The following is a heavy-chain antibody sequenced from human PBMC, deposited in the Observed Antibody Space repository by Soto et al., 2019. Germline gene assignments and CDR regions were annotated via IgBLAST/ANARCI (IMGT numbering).Heavy chain of an antibody. V-gene: IGHV3-23*01. D-gene: IGHD6-19*01. CDR3: TSKAVAVPPADKLQKIDI. CDR2: ISGSGGST. Sequence: PGGSLRLSCAASGFTFSSYAMSWVRQAPGKGLEWVSAISGSGGSTYYADSVKGRFTISRDNSKNTLYLQMNSLRAEDTAVYYCTSKAVAVPPADKLQKIDIWGQGTMVTVSS. J-gene: IGHJ3*02. CDR1: GFTFSSYA.